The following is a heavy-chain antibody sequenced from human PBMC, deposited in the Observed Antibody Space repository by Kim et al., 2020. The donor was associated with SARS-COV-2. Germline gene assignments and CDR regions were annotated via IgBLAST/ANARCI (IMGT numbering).Heavy chain of an antibody. J-gene: IGHJ4*02. Sequence: YYADSVKGRFTISRDNSKNTLYLQMSSRRAEDTAVYYCVKTPAIVGAPNNWGQGTLVTVSS. CDR3: VKTPAIVGAPNN. D-gene: IGHD1-26*01. V-gene: IGHV3-64D*09.